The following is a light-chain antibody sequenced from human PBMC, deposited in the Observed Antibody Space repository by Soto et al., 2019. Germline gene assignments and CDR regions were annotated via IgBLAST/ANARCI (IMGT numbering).Light chain of an antibody. CDR3: CSYASGSIYV. CDR1: SSGVGAFNY. CDR2: EVG. V-gene: IGLV2-14*01. J-gene: IGLJ1*01. Sequence: QSVLTQPASVSGSPGQSITISCTGTSSGVGAFNYVSWYLQYPGKALKLMVYEVGNRPSGVSNRFSGSKSGNTAFLTISGLQAEDEADYYFCSYASGSIYVFGTGTKLTVL.